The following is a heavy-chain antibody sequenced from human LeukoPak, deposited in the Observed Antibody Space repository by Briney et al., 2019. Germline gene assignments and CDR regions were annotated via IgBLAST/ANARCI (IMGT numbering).Heavy chain of an antibody. Sequence: SETLSLTCTIYGASMSNYYWNWIRQPPGKGLEWIGYIYYNGNTNYNPSVKSRLTMSVDTSKNQLSLKLTAVSAADTAIYYGARATGYYYGSGNDYWGQGTLVTVSS. CDR3: ARATGYYYGSGNDY. D-gene: IGHD3-10*01. J-gene: IGHJ4*02. CDR2: IYYNGNT. CDR1: GASMSNYY. V-gene: IGHV4-59*01.